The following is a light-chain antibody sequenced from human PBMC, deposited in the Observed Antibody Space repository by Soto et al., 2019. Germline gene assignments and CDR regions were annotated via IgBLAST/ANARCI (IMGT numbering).Light chain of an antibody. J-gene: IGKJ2*01. V-gene: IGKV1-39*01. Sequence: DIQMTQSPSSLSAYVGDRIPITCRSSQSISSYLNWYQHKQGKAPKLLIFAPSTLQSGVASRFIVSGPGTHYTLTISDLQPEDFATYYCQQTFSSPYTFAQGTKLEI. CDR2: APS. CDR3: QQTFSSPYT. CDR1: QSISSY.